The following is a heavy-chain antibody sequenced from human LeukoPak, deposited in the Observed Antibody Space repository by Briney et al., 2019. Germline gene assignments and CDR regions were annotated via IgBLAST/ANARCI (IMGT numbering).Heavy chain of an antibody. Sequence: GASVKVSCKASGGTFSSYAISWVRQAPGQGLEWMGGIIPILGTANYAQKFQGRVTITADESTSTAYMELSSLRSEDTAVYYCAKDLYVWAVAGRGIDYWGQGTLVTVSS. D-gene: IGHD6-19*01. CDR1: GGTFSSYA. CDR2: IIPILGTA. V-gene: IGHV1-69*13. J-gene: IGHJ4*02. CDR3: AKDLYVWAVAGRGIDY.